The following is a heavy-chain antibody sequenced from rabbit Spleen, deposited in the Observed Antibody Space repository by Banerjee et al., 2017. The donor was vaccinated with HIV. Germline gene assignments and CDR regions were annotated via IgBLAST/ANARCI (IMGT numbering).Heavy chain of an antibody. V-gene: IGHV1S45*01. J-gene: IGHJ2*01. CDR2: IDTNDGDT. Sequence: EQLEGSGGGLVKPEGSLTLTCKASGVSLNDKDVMCWVRQAPGKGLEWIACIDTNDGDTDYANWPKGRFTISKTSSTTVTLQMTSLTAADTATYFCARNYVNAFDPWGPGTLVTVS. CDR3: ARNYVNAFDP. D-gene: IGHD1-1*01. CDR1: GVSLNDKDV.